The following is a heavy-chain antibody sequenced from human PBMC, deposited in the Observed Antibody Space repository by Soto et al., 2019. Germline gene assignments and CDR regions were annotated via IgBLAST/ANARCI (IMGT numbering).Heavy chain of an antibody. CDR2: ISGSDGNI. CDR3: ARDSQCAFDH. J-gene: IGHJ4*02. Sequence: GGCLRLSCAACGVSFRAYSMNWVRKTPGKGLEWVSYISGSDGNIHYADSVKGRFTISRDNAKNSLYLQMNSLRDEDTAVYYCARDSQCAFDHWGQGPLVTVSS. CDR1: GVSFRAYS. V-gene: IGHV3-48*02.